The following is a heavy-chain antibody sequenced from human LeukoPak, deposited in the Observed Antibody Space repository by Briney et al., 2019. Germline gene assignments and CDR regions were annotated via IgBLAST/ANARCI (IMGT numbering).Heavy chain of an antibody. Sequence: GGSLRLSCAASGFTFSSYSMNWVRQAPGKGLEWVSSISSSSSYIYYADSVKGRFTISRDNPKNSLYLQMNSLRAEDTAVYYCARDLEYSYAPIWGQGTLVTVSS. V-gene: IGHV3-21*01. D-gene: IGHD5-18*01. CDR3: ARDLEYSYAPI. CDR2: ISSSSSYI. J-gene: IGHJ4*02. CDR1: GFTFSSYS.